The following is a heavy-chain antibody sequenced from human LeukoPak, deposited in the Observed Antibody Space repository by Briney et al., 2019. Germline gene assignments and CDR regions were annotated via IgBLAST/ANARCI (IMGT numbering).Heavy chain of an antibody. V-gene: IGHV3-23*01. J-gene: IGHJ4*02. Sequence: GGSLRLSCAASGFTFSRYAMSWVRQAPGKGLEWISAISGSGGSTYYADSVKGRFTISRDNSKNTLYLQMNSLRAEDTAVYYCAKLRRLGYCSGGSCYSVRKSYYFDYWGQGTLVTVSS. D-gene: IGHD2-15*01. CDR2: ISGSGGST. CDR1: GFTFSRYA. CDR3: AKLRRLGYCSGGSCYSVRKSYYFDY.